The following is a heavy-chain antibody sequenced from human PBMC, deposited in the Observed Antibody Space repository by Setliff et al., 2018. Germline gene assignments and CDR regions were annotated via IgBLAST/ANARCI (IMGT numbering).Heavy chain of an antibody. J-gene: IGHJ3*02. CDR3: ARRGYYYGWGDSNAFDI. CDR2: IYTSGST. Sequence: SETLSLTCTVSGGSITSYYWSWIRQPPGKGLEWIGYIYTSGSTNYNPSLKSRVTISVDTSKNQVSLKLSSVTAADTAVYYCARRGYYYGWGDSNAFDIWGQGTMVTVSS. CDR1: GGSITSYY. V-gene: IGHV4-4*08. D-gene: IGHD3-10*01.